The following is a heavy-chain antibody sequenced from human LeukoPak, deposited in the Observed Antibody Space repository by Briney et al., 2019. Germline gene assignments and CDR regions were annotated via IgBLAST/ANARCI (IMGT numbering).Heavy chain of an antibody. J-gene: IGHJ4*02. Sequence: GASVKVSCKTSGYTFSTYAIQWVRQAPGQRLEWMGWINGGDGNTKFSQKFQGRVTITRDTSASSSYMELSSLRSEGTAVYYCARSYIVVVPAVYFDYWGQGTLVTVSS. CDR3: ARSYIVVVPAVYFDY. CDR1: GYTFSTYA. D-gene: IGHD2-2*01. CDR2: INGGDGNT. V-gene: IGHV1-3*01.